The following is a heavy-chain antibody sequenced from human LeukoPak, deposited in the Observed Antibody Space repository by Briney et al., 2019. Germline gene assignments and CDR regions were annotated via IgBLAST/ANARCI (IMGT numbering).Heavy chain of an antibody. Sequence: GGSLRLSCAASRFTFSSYAMNWVRQAPGKGLEWASVISGSGITTYYADSVKGRFTISRDNSKNTLYLQMDSLRAEDTAVYYCAKDRTGYYDTSPDFDYWGQGTLVTVSS. CDR1: RFTFSSYA. CDR3: AKDRTGYYDTSPDFDY. CDR2: ISGSGITT. D-gene: IGHD3/OR15-3a*01. J-gene: IGHJ4*02. V-gene: IGHV3-23*01.